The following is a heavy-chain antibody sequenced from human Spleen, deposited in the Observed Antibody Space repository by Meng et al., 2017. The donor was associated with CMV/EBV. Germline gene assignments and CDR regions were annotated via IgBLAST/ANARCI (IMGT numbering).Heavy chain of an antibody. V-gene: IGHV3-21*01. CDR3: ARGELGSAYGAFDI. J-gene: IGHJ3*02. D-gene: IGHD1-26*01. CDR1: GFIFRSYA. CDR2: ISSSSSYI. Sequence: GESLKISCAASGFIFRSYAMTWVRQAPGKGLEWVSSISSSSSYIYYADSVKGRFTISRDNAKNSLYLQMNSLRAEDTAVYYCARGELGSAYGAFDIWGQGTMVTVSS.